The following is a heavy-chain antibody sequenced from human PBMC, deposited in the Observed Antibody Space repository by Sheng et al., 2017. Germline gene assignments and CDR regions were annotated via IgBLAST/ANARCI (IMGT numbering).Heavy chain of an antibody. V-gene: IGHV4-34*01. J-gene: IGHJ6*02. Sequence: QVQLQQWGAGLLKPSETLSLTCAVYGGSFSGYYWSWIRQPPGKGLEWIGEINHSGSTNYNPSLKSRVTISVDTSKNQFSLKLSSVTAADTAVYYCARVAVVPAANQYYYYGMDVWGQGTTVTVSS. D-gene: IGHD2-2*01. CDR3: ARVAVVPAANQYYYYGMDV. CDR2: INHSGST. CDR1: GGSFSGYY.